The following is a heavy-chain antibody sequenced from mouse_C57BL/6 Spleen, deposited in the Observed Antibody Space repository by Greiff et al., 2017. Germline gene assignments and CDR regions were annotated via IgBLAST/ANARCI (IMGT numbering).Heavy chain of an antibody. CDR1: GFTFSDYY. CDR3: ARADHYYAMDY. Sequence: EVKLVESEGGLVQPGSSMKLSCTASGFTFSDYYMAWVRQVPEKGLEWVANINYDGSSTYYLDSLKSRFIISGDNAKNILYLQMSSLKSEDTATYYCARADHYYAMDYWGQGTSVTVSS. V-gene: IGHV5-16*01. J-gene: IGHJ4*01. CDR2: INYDGSST.